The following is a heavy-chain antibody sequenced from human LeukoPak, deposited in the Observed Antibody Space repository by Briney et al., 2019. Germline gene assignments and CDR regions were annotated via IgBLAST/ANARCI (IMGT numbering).Heavy chain of an antibody. Sequence: GGSLRLSCAASGFTFSSYAMSWGRQAPGKWLEWVSAISGSGGSTYCADSVKGRFTISRDNSKNTLYLQMNSLRAEDTAVYYCAKVDSYYYGSGSYERYWGQGTLVTVSS. V-gene: IGHV3-23*01. CDR1: GFTFSSYA. CDR3: AKVDSYYYGSGSYERY. D-gene: IGHD3-10*01. CDR2: ISGSGGST. J-gene: IGHJ4*02.